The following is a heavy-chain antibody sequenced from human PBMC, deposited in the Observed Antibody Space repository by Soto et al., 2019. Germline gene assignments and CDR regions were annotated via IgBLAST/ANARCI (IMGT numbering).Heavy chain of an antibody. V-gene: IGHV4-59*01. J-gene: IGHJ4*02. CDR2: IYYSGST. CDR3: ARVARYTDLTIFDY. D-gene: IGHD3-16*02. Sequence: SETLSLTCTVSGGSISSYYWSWIRQPPGKGLEWIGYIYYSGSTNYNPSLKSRVTISVDTSKNQFSLKPSSVTAADTAVYYCARVARYTDLTIFDYWGQGTLVTVSS. CDR1: GGSISSYY.